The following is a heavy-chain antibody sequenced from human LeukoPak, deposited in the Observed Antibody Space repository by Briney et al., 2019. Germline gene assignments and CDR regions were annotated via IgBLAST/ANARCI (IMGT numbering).Heavy chain of an antibody. D-gene: IGHD2-8*01. CDR2: IKSKTDGGTT. CDR3: TTDTLYYPAFDI. CDR1: GFTFSNAW. Sequence: GGSLRLSCAASGFTFSNAWMSWVRQAPGKGLEWVGRIKSKTDGGTTDYAAPVKGRFTISRDDSKNTLYLQMNSLKTEDTAVYYCTTDTLYYPAFDIWGQGTMVTVSS. J-gene: IGHJ3*02. V-gene: IGHV3-15*01.